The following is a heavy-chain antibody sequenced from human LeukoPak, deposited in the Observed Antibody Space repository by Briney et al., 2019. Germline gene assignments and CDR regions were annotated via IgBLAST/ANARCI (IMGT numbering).Heavy chain of an antibody. J-gene: IGHJ4*02. D-gene: IGHD4-11*01. CDR3: ATYSDYGIELDY. V-gene: IGHV3-20*04. Sequence: GGSLRLSCAASRFTFDDHGMSWVRQAPGKGLEWVSGINWNGGSTGYADSVKGRFTISRDNSKNTLYLQMNSLRAEDTAVYYCATYSDYGIELDYWGQGTLVTVSS. CDR1: RFTFDDHG. CDR2: INWNGGST.